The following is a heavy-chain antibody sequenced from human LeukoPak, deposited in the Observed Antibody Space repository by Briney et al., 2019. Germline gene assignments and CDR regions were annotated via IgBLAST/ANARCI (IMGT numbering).Heavy chain of an antibody. V-gene: IGHV4-59*12. Sequence: SETLSLTCTVSGGSISSYSWSWIRQPPGKGLECIGYIYYSGSTNYNPSLKSRVTISVDTSKNQFSLKLSSVTAADTAVYYCARVEGGYFALDYWGQGTLVTVSS. J-gene: IGHJ4*02. D-gene: IGHD5-12*01. CDR1: GGSISSYS. CDR3: ARVEGGYFALDY. CDR2: IYYSGST.